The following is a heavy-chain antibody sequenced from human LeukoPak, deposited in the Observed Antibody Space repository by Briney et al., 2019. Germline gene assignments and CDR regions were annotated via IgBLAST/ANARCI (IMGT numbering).Heavy chain of an antibody. CDR3: ARHGGSGYFCGSGSCYRSYFYYGMDV. D-gene: IGHD3-10*01. CDR2: IYPGDSDT. CDR1: GYSFTLYW. V-gene: IGHV5-51*01. J-gene: IGHJ6*02. Sequence: TGESLKISCKGSGYSFTLYWIGWVRQMPGKGLEWMGIIYPGDSDTRYSPSFQGQVTISADKSISTAYLQWSSLKASDTAMYYCARHGGSGYFCGSGSCYRSYFYYGMDVWGQGTTVTVSS.